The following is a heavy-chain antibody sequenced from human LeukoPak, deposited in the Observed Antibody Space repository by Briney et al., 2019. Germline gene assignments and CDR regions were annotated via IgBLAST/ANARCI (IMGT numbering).Heavy chain of an antibody. V-gene: IGHV1-18*01. CDR3: ARVWGLAVAGGEIEY. Sequence: ASVKVSCKASGYTFTSYGISWVRQAPGQGLEWMGWISAYNGNTNYAQKLQGRVTMTTDTSTSTAYMELRSLRSDDTAVYYCARVWGLAVAGGEIEYWGQGTLVTVSS. CDR2: ISAYNGNT. CDR1: GYTFTSYG. D-gene: IGHD6-13*01. J-gene: IGHJ4*02.